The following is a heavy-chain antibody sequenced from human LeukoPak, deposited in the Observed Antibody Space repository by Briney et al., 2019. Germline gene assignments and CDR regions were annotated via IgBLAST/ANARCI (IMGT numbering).Heavy chain of an antibody. CDR2: IYSGGST. V-gene: IGHV3-66*01. J-gene: IGHJ4*02. CDR3: AKSPIRTRFDY. Sequence: PGGSLRLSCAASGFTVSSNYMSWVRQAPGKGLEWVSVIYSGGSTYYADSVKGRFTISRDNTKNTLYLQMNSLRAEDTAVYYCAKSPIRTRFDYWGQGTLVTVSS. D-gene: IGHD2-2*01. CDR1: GFTVSSNY.